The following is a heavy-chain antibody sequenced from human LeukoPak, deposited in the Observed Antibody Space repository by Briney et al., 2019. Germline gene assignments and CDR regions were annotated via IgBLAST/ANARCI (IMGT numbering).Heavy chain of an antibody. D-gene: IGHD3-22*01. CDR2: IYSGGST. V-gene: IGHV3-53*01. CDR1: GFTVSSNY. CDR3: ARAGYYYDSINAFDI. Sequence: HSGGSLRLSCAASGFTVSSNYMSWVRQAPGKGLEWVSVIYSGGSTYYADSVKGRFTISRDNSKNTLYLQMNSLRAEDTAVYYCARAGYYYDSINAFDIWGQGTMVTVSS. J-gene: IGHJ3*02.